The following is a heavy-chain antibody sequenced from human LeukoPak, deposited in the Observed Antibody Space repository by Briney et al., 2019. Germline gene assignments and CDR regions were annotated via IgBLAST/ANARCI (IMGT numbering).Heavy chain of an antibody. V-gene: IGHV1-69*04. Sequence: ASVKVSCKSSGGTFSSYAISLVRQAPGQGLELMGMIIPIFGIANYAQKFQGRVTITADKSTTTAYMELSSLRSGNTAVYYCARDKDLRFLEWFIDYWGQGTLVTVSS. J-gene: IGHJ4*02. CDR2: IIPIFGIA. CDR3: ARDKDLRFLEWFIDY. CDR1: GGTFSSYA. D-gene: IGHD3-3*01.